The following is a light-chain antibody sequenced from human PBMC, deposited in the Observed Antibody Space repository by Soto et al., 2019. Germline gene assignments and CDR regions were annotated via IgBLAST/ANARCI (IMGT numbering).Light chain of an antibody. V-gene: IGKV3-20*01. CDR3: QHYDSSPPYT. CDR1: RSFASSY. J-gene: IGKJ2*01. CDR2: AAS. Sequence: EIVLTQSPVTLSLSPGERATLSCRASRSFASSYLGWYQQKPGQAPRLLIYAASTRATGIPDRFSGSGSATYFTRTISRLEPEDSGVYYCQHYDSSPPYTFGQGTKLEIK.